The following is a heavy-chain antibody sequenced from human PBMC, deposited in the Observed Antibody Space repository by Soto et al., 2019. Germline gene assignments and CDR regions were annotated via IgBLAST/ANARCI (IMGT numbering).Heavy chain of an antibody. D-gene: IGHD3-10*01. CDR1: GGSIGSYY. Sequence: SETLSLTCTVSGGSIGSYYWSWIRQPPGKGLEWIGYIYYSGSTNYNPSLKSRVTISVDTSKNQFSMKLSSVTAADTAVYYCARDNLMDYGSGSYYYYYYGMDVWGQGTTVTVSS. CDR3: ARDNLMDYGSGSYYYYYYGMDV. V-gene: IGHV4-59*01. J-gene: IGHJ6*02. CDR2: IYYSGST.